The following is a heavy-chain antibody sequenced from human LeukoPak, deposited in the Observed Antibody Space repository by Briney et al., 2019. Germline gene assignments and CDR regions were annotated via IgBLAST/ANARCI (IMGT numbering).Heavy chain of an antibody. CDR1: GFSFSSYG. D-gene: IGHD6-25*01. J-gene: IGHJ3*01. CDR2: IWSHGNRK. V-gene: IGHV3-33*01. Sequence: GRSLTLSCIPSGFSFSSYGMHWVRQAPGKGLEWVAVIWSHGNRKHHSDSVEGQFAISRDNSKNILYLQMNNLRAEDTALYYCARDSAADDNDFDVWGQGTMVTVSS. CDR3: ARDSAADDNDFDV.